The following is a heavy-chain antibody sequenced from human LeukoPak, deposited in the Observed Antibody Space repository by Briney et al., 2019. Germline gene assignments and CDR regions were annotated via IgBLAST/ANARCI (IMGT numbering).Heavy chain of an antibody. J-gene: IGHJ6*03. V-gene: IGHV3-23*01. Sequence: PGGSPRLSCAASGFTVSNFAMTWVRQAPGEGLECVSVISASGGNTYYADSVKGRFTISRDNSRNTLYLQMNSLRAEDTAVYYCAKLAGRTNYYMDVWGKGTTVTVSS. D-gene: IGHD1/OR15-1a*01. CDR1: GFTVSNFA. CDR2: ISASGGNT. CDR3: AKLAGRTNYYMDV.